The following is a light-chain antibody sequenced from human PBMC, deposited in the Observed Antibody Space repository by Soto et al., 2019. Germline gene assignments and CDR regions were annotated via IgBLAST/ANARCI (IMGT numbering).Light chain of an antibody. CDR1: QSISSY. V-gene: IGKV1-39*01. CDR2: AAS. CDR3: QKCGVAPFT. Sequence: DIQMTQSPSSLSASVGDRVTITCRASQSISSYLNWYQQKPGKAPKLLIYAASSLQSGVPSRFSGSGSGTDFTLTISSLQPEDVATYYCQKCGVAPFTFGGGTKVDI. J-gene: IGKJ4*01.